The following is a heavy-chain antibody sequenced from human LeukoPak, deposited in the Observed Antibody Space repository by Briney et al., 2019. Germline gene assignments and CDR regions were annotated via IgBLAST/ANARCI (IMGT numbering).Heavy chain of an antibody. V-gene: IGHV1-2*02. J-gene: IGHJ4*02. CDR3: AREGSGWYGNFDY. CDR1: AYTFTGYY. CDR2: INPDSGGT. D-gene: IGHD6-19*01. Sequence: VASVKVSCKASAYTFTGYYMHWVRQAPGRGLEWMGWINPDSGGTNYAQKFQGRVTMTRDTSISTAYMEVSRLRSDDTAVYYCAREGSGWYGNFDYWGQGTLVTVSS.